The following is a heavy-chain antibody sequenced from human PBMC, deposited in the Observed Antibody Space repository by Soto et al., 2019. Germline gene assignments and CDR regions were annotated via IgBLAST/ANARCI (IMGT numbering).Heavy chain of an antibody. V-gene: IGHV4-39*01. J-gene: IGHJ4*02. CDR3: ATHSTYYDFWSQY. Sequence: SETLSLTCTVSGGSISSSSYYWGWIRQPPGKGLEWIGSIYYSGSTYYNPSLKSRVTISVDTSKNQFSLKLSSVTAADTAAYYCATHSTYYDFWSQYWGQGTLVTVSS. D-gene: IGHD3-3*01. CDR2: IYYSGST. CDR1: GGSISSSSYY.